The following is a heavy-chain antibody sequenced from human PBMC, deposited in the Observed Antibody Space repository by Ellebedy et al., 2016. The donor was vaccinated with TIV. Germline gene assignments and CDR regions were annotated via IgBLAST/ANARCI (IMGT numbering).Heavy chain of an antibody. Sequence: PGGSLRLSCAASGFTFTDFFMTWVRQAPGKGLEWLSYMSVTGQTIFYADAVKGRFTISRDNANNLLFLEMNSLRVEDTAVYFCAKDSGRSGWISDYWGQGTLVTVSS. J-gene: IGHJ4*02. V-gene: IGHV3-11*01. CDR2: MSVTGQTI. D-gene: IGHD3-10*01. CDR1: GFTFTDFF. CDR3: AKDSGRSGWISDY.